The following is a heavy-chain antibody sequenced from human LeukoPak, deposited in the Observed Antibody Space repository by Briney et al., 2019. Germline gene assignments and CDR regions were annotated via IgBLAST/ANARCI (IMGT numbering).Heavy chain of an antibody. J-gene: IGHJ4*02. CDR2: INGSGTNL. CDR1: GFTFRDSF. V-gene: IGHV3-11*04. Sequence: PGGSLRLSCAASGFTFRDSFMSWIRQAPGKGLQWLAYINGSGTNLYYADAVRGRFTISRDNAKNSLYLQMNSLRADDTAIYDCARRDYDSYFDYWGQGTLVTVSS. D-gene: IGHD4-17*01. CDR3: ARRDYDSYFDY.